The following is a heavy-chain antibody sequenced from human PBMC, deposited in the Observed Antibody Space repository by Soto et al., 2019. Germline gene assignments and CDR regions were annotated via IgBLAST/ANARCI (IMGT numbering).Heavy chain of an antibody. J-gene: IGHJ4*02. D-gene: IGHD3-3*01. CDR1: GGTATRYA. V-gene: IGHV1-69*06. CDR2: IVPMFGTS. Sequence: QERLVQSGAEVRKPGSSVKVSCKVTGGTATRYAINWVRQAPGQGLEWMGGIVPMFGTSKYAQKFQGRVTITADTSTNIAYMELRSLRSEDTAVYYCNRGSEYDFWSGYLWGQGTLVSVSS. CDR3: NRGSEYDFWSGYL.